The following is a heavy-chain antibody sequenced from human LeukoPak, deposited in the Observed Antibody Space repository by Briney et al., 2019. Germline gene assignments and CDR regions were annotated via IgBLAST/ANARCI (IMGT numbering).Heavy chain of an antibody. CDR2: ISWNSGSI. D-gene: IGHD6-13*01. CDR3: AKDAGIAAGWGAFDI. J-gene: IGHJ3*02. V-gene: IGHV3-9*03. CDR1: GFTFDDYV. Sequence: GRSLRLSCAASGFTFDDYVMHWVRQAPGQGLEWVSGISWNSGSIGYADSVKGRFTISRDNAKNSLYLQMNSLRAEDMALYYCAKDAGIAAGWGAFDIWGQGTMVTVSS.